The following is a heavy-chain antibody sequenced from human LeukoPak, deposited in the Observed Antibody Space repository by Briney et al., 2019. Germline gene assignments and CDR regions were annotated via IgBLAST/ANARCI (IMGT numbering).Heavy chain of an antibody. D-gene: IGHD3-9*01. CDR1: GGSFSGYY. V-gene: IGHV4-34*01. CDR3: ARIEASLRYSSSRGMDV. Sequence: PSETLSLTCAVYGGSFSGYYWSWIRQPPGKGLEWIGEINHSGSTNYNPSLKSRVTISVDTSKNQFSLKLSSVTAADTAVYYCARIEASLRYSSSRGMDVWGQGTTVTVSS. CDR2: INHSGST. J-gene: IGHJ6*02.